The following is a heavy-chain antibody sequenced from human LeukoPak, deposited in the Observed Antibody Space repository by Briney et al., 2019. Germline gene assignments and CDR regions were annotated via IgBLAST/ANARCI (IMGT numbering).Heavy chain of an antibody. Sequence: SETLSLTCTVSGGSISSSSYYWGWIRQPPGKGLEWIGSIYYSGSTYYNPSLKSRVTISVDTSKNQFSLKLSSVTAADTAVYYCARDPGTATFDYWGQGTLVSVSS. CDR1: GGSISSSSYY. D-gene: IGHD2-21*02. CDR2: IYYSGST. J-gene: IGHJ4*02. V-gene: IGHV4-39*07. CDR3: ARDPGTATFDY.